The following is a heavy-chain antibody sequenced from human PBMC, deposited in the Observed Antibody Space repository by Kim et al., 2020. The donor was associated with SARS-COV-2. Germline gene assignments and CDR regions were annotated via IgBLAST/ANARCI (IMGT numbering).Heavy chain of an antibody. Sequence: SETLSLTCTVSGGSISSSSYYWGWIRQPPGKGLEWIGSIYYSGSTYYNPSLKSRVTISVDTSKNQFSLKLSSVTAADTAVYYCARDVLDYYDSSGYFSWGQGTLVTVSS. CDR1: GGSISSSSYY. CDR2: IYYSGST. J-gene: IGHJ5*02. D-gene: IGHD3-22*01. V-gene: IGHV4-39*07. CDR3: ARDVLDYYDSSGYFS.